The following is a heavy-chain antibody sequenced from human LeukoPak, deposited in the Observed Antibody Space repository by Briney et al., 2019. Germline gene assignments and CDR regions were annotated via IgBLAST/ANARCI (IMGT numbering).Heavy chain of an antibody. J-gene: IGHJ4*02. CDR3: ARLRCFDPSHYFDY. D-gene: IGHD3-9*01. Sequence: PGGSLRLSCAASGFTFSDHWMNWVRQAPGKGLEWVANIKPDGSEEYYVDSVKGRFTVSRDNARNSMYLQMNSLRAGDTAVYYCARLRCFDPSHYFDYWGQGSLVTVSS. V-gene: IGHV3-7*01. CDR2: IKPDGSEE. CDR1: GFTFSDHW.